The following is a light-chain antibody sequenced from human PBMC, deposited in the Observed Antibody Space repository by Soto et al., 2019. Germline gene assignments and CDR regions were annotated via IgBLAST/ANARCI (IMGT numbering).Light chain of an antibody. Sequence: EIVLTQSPATLSLSPGERATLSCRASQSFDNYLAWYQQKPGQAPRLLIYDASNRATGVPARFSGSGSGTDFTLAISSLEPDDFALYFCQQRSNSPLWSFGQWTKVEIK. V-gene: IGKV3-11*01. CDR2: DAS. CDR1: QSFDNY. CDR3: QQRSNSPLWS. J-gene: IGKJ1*01.